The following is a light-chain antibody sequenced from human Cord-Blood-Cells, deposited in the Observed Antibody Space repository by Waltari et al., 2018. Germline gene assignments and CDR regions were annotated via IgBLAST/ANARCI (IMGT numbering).Light chain of an antibody. Sequence: DIQMTQSPSSLSASVGDRFTITCQASQDISNYLNWYQQKPGKAPKLLIYDASNLETGVPSRFSGSGSGTDFTFTISSLQPEDIATYYCQQYDNLPLTFGGGPRWRSN. CDR3: QQYDNLPLT. V-gene: IGKV1-33*01. CDR1: QDISNY. J-gene: IGKJ4*01. CDR2: DAS.